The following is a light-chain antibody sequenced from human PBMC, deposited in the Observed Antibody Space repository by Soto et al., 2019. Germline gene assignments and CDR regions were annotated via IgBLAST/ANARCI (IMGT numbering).Light chain of an antibody. CDR1: QTISTW. CDR3: QQYNYYWT. V-gene: IGKV1-5*03. J-gene: IGKJ1*01. CDR2: KAS. Sequence: DIQMTQSPSTLSASVGDRVTITCRASQTISTWLAWYQQKPGKAPKLLIYKASTLQSGVPSRFSGSASGTEFTLTISDLQPDDFATYYCQQYNYYWTFGQGTEVEIK.